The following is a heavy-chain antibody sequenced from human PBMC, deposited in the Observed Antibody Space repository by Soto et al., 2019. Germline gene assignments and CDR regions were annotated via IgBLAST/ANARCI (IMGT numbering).Heavy chain of an antibody. CDR3: ARLLRASGGAFDI. CDR2: IYYSGNT. D-gene: IGHD3-10*01. V-gene: IGHV4-39*01. J-gene: IGHJ3*02. CDR1: GGSISSSSYY. Sequence: QLQLQESGPGLVKPSETLSLTCTVCGGSISSSSYYWGWIRQPPGKGLEWIGNIYYSGNTYYNPSLKSRVNISVDTSKNQFSLKRSSVTAADTAVYYCARLLRASGGAFDIWGQGTMVTVSS.